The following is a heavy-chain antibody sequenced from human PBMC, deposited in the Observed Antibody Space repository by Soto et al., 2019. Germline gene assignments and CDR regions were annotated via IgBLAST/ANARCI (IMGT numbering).Heavy chain of an antibody. CDR3: TGAYYDVSGYSLDP. CDR1: GGSISSGY. V-gene: IGHV4-59*01. J-gene: IGHJ5*02. D-gene: IGHD3-22*01. CDR2: IYYGGSI. Sequence: ETLSLTCSVSGGSISSGYWTWIRQPPGKGLEWIGYIYYGGSINYNPSLKSRVIISVDTAKNQFSLRLSSVSAADTAVYYCTGAYYDVSGYSLDPWGQGTSVTVS.